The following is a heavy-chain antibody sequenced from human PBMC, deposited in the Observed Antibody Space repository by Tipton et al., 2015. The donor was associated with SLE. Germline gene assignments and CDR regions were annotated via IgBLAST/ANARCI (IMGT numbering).Heavy chain of an antibody. D-gene: IGHD6-13*01. CDR1: GGSISSDGYS. CDR2: IYHSGST. V-gene: IGHV4-30-2*01. CDR3: ATWIAAAGTSDLHFDY. J-gene: IGHJ4*02. Sequence: TLSLTCAVSGGSISSDGYSWSWIRQPPGKGLEWIGYIYHSGSTYYNPSLKSRVTISVDTSKNQFSLKLSSVTAADTAVYYCATWIAAAGTSDLHFDYWGQGTLVTVSS.